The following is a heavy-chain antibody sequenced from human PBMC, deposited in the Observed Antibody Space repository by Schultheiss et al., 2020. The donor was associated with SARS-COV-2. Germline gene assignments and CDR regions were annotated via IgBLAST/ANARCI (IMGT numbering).Heavy chain of an antibody. CDR1: GGSISSSSYY. CDR2: ICHNGGA. D-gene: IGHD3-10*01. CDR3: ARLEEEVRGVGVLDV. Sequence: SETLSLTCTVSGGSISSSSYYWSWIRQPPGKGLEWIGYICHNGGAKYNASLKSRVTISLDTATNQFSLRVSSVTAADTAVYYCARLEEEVRGVGVLDVWGQGTTVTVSS. J-gene: IGHJ6*02. V-gene: IGHV4-61*01.